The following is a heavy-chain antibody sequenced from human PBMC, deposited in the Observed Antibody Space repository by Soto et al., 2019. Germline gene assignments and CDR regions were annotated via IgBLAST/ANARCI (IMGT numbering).Heavy chain of an antibody. CDR3: AKERRGTFWYFDL. CDR1: GFTFSSYA. CDR2: ISDSGDST. D-gene: IGHD1-1*01. Sequence: EVPLLESGGGLVQPGGSLRLSCAASGFTFSSYAMSWVRQAPGKGLEWVSAISDSGDSTFSADSVKGRFTISRDNSKNTLYLQMNSLRAEDTALFYCAKERRGTFWYFDLWGRGTLVTVSS. V-gene: IGHV3-23*01. J-gene: IGHJ2*01.